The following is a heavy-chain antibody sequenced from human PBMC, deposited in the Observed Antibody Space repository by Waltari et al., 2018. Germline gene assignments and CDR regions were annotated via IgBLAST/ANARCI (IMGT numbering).Heavy chain of an antibody. J-gene: IGHJ2*01. CDR3: ARELLEYSSSSGYFDL. D-gene: IGHD6-6*01. Sequence: QVQLVQSGAEVKKPGASVQVSCKASGYTFTSYYMHWVRQAPGQGLEWMGIINPSGGSTSYAQKFQGRVTMTRDTSTSTVYMELSSLSSEDTAVYYCARELLEYSSSSGYFDLWGRGTLVTVSS. CDR1: GYTFTSYY. V-gene: IGHV1-46*01. CDR2: INPSGGST.